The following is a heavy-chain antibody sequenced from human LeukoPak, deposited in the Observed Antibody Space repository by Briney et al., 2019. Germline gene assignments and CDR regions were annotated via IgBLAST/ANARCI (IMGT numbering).Heavy chain of an antibody. J-gene: IGHJ4*02. Sequence: PGGSLRLSCAASGFTFSSYAMSWVRQAPGEGLEWVSAISGSGGSTYYADSVKGRFTTSRDNSKNTLYLQMNSLRAEDTAVYYCAKEHSSSWEFDYWGQGTLVTVSS. CDR1: GFTFSSYA. CDR3: AKEHSSSWEFDY. V-gene: IGHV3-23*01. D-gene: IGHD6-13*01. CDR2: ISGSGGST.